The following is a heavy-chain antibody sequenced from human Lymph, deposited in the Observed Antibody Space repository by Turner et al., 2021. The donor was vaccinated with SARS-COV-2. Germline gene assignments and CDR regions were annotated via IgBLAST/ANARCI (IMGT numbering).Heavy chain of an antibody. CDR3: ARGRYSGGGMDV. Sequence: HVQLVQSGAEVQMPRASEQVSCKAPGYTFTSYDITWVRQATAQGLEWMGWMNPNRGKTGNAQKYQGRVTITSNTSKSTAYMELSSLRAEDTALYYCARGRYSGGGMDVWGQGTTVTVSS. CDR1: GYTFTSYD. V-gene: IGHV1-8*02. J-gene: IGHJ6*02. CDR2: MNPNRGKT. D-gene: IGHD1-26*01.